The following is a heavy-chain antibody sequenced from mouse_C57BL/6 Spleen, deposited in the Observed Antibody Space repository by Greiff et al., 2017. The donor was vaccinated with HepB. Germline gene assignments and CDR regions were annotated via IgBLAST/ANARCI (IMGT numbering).Heavy chain of an antibody. CDR3: ARSTGTFYFDY. J-gene: IGHJ2*01. CDR2: IYPGDGDT. D-gene: IGHD4-1*01. CDR1: GYAFSSYW. Sequence: QVQLKESGAELVKPGASVKISCKASGYAFSSYWMNWVKQRPGKGLEWIGQIYPGDGDTNYNGKFKGKATLTADKSSSTAYMQLSSLTSEDSAVYFGARSTGTFYFDYWGQGTTLTVSS. V-gene: IGHV1-80*01.